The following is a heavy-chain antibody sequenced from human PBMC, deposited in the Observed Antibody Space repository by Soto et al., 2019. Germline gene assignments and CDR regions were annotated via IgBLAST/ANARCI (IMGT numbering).Heavy chain of an antibody. CDR1: GFTFSSYA. CDR2: ISGSGGST. Sequence: EVQLLESGGGLVQPGGSLRLSCAASGFTFSSYAMSWVRQAPGKGLEWVSAISGSGGSTYYADSVKCRFTISRDNSKNTLYLQMNSLRAEDTAVYYCAKASYYYGSGSYYNEVGNFDYWGQGTLVTVSS. J-gene: IGHJ4*02. D-gene: IGHD3-10*01. CDR3: AKASYYYGSGSYYNEVGNFDY. V-gene: IGHV3-23*01.